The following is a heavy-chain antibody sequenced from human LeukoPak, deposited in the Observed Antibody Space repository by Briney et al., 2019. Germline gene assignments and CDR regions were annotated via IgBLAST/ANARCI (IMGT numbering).Heavy chain of an antibody. CDR2: INHSGST. V-gene: IGHV4-39*07. D-gene: IGHD3-9*01. CDR3: ARGLRYYDILTGPKPLDY. CDR1: GGSIGSGGYY. Sequence: SETLSLTCTVSGGSIGSGGYYWSWIRQHPGKGLEWIGEINHSGSTNYNPSLKSRVTISVDTSKNQFSLKLSSVTAADTAVYYCARGLRYYDILTGPKPLDYWGQGTLVTVSS. J-gene: IGHJ4*02.